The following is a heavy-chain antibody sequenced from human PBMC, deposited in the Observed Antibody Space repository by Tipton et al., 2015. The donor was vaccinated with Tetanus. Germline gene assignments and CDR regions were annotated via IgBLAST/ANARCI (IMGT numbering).Heavy chain of an antibody. CDR1: GFTFSSYD. Sequence: SLRLSCAAPGFTFSSYDMHWVRQAPGKGLEWVSVIYSGGSTYYADSVKGRFTISRDNSKNTLYLQMNSLRAEDTAVYYCARFYDYVLAFDIWGQGTMVTVSS. V-gene: IGHV3-53*01. CDR3: ARFYDYVLAFDI. CDR2: IYSGGST. J-gene: IGHJ3*02. D-gene: IGHD3-16*01.